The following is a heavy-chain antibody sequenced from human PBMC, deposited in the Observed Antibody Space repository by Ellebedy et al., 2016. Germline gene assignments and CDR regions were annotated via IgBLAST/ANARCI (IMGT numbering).Heavy chain of an antibody. CDR1: GFTFSSYA. CDR3: ARRGAIGVDIWYYYIDV. D-gene: IGHD2-2*01. CDR2: IKQDGGET. J-gene: IGHJ6*03. V-gene: IGHV3-7*01. Sequence: GGSLRLSXAASGFTFSSYAMTWVRQAPGKGLEWVANIKQDGGETYYVDSVQGRFTISRDNAKKSLFLQMNSLRAEDTAVYYCARRGAIGVDIWYYYIDVWGKGTTVTVAS.